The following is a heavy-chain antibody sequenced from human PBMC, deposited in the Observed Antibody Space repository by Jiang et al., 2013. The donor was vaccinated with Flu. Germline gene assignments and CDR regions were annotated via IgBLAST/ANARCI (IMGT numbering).Heavy chain of an antibody. CDR3: ARGATPTSTNDY. D-gene: IGHD2-2*01. Sequence: IYYSGSTYYNPSLKSRVTISVDTSKNQFSLKLSSVTAADTAVYYCARGATPTSTNDYWGQGTLVTVSS. CDR2: IYYSGST. V-gene: IGHV4-31*02. J-gene: IGHJ4*02.